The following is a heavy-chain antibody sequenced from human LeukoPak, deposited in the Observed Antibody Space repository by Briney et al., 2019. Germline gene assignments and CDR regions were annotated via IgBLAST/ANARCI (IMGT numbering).Heavy chain of an antibody. CDR1: GFTFNDYG. CDR3: ARNYYDSSVASDY. Sequence: RTGGSLRLSCAASGFTFNDYGMSWVRQGPGKGLEWVSGINWNGGYTAYADSVKGRFTISRDNAKNSLYLQMNSLTAGDTALYYCARNYYDSSVASDYWGQGTLVTFS. V-gene: IGHV3-20*04. J-gene: IGHJ4*02. D-gene: IGHD3-22*01. CDR2: INWNGGYT.